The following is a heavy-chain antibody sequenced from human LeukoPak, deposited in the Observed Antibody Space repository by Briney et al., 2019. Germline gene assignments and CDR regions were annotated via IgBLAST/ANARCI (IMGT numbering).Heavy chain of an antibody. J-gene: IGHJ3*02. V-gene: IGHV3-11*01. CDR3: ARGQDYYDTYDAFDI. CDR2: ISSSGSTI. Sequence: GGSLRLSCAASGFTFSDYYMSWIRQAPGKGLEWVSYISSSGSTIYYADSVKGRFTISRDSAKNSLYLQMNSLRAEDTAVYYCARGQDYYDTYDAFDIWGQGTMVTVSS. CDR1: GFTFSDYY. D-gene: IGHD3-22*01.